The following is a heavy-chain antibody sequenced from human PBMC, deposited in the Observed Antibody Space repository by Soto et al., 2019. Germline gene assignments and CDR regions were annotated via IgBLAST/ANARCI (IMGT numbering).Heavy chain of an antibody. CDR2: LFWDDDD. CDR1: GFSLSTSGVG. D-gene: IGHD2-15*01. J-gene: IGHJ4*02. CDR3: AHLAFCGGSCYYFDY. Sequence: ESGPTLVKPTQTLTLTCTFSGFSLSTSGVGVGWIRQPPGNALEWLALLFWDDDDRYSPSLKSRLTITKDTSKDQVVLTMTNMDPVDTATYFCAHLAFCGGSCYYFDYWGLGTLVTVSS. V-gene: IGHV2-5*02.